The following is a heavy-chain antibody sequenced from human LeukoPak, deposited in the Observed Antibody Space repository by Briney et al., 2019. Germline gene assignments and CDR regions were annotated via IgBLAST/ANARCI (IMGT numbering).Heavy chain of an antibody. CDR2: IWPDGSKK. V-gene: IGHV3-30*02. D-gene: IGHD6-25*01. CDR3: AKISSSAESNFDY. Sequence: GGSLRLSCAASGFTFSTYAMHWVRQAPGKGLEWVAFIWPDGSKKYYADSVKGRFAISRENSKNTVYLQMNDLRPEDTALYFCAKISSSAESNFDYWGQGTLLNVSS. J-gene: IGHJ4*02. CDR1: GFTFSTYA.